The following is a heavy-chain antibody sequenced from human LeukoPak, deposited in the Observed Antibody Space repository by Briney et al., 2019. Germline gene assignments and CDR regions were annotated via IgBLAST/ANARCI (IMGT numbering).Heavy chain of an antibody. J-gene: IGHJ6*02. CDR1: GFTVSGNY. CDR3: ARDPRAPTNWGHYYYYGMDV. D-gene: IGHD7-27*01. CDR2: IYSGGST. Sequence: GGSLRLSCAASGFTVSGNYMSWVRQAPGKGLEWVSVIYSGGSTYYADSVKGRFTISRDNSKNTLYLQMNSLRAEDTAVYYCARDPRAPTNWGHYYYYGMDVWGQGTTVTVSS. V-gene: IGHV3-66*01.